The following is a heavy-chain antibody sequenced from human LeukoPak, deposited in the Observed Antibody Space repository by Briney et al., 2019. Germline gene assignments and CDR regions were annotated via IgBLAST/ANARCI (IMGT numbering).Heavy chain of an antibody. CDR1: GGTFSSYA. D-gene: IGHD2-15*01. J-gene: IGHJ5*02. CDR2: IIPIFGTA. V-gene: IGHV1-69*05. CDR3: ARDGLVVAGPYNWFDP. Sequence: SVXVSCKASGGTFSSYAISWVRQAPGQGLEWMGGIIPIFGTANYAQKFQGRVTITTAESTSTAYMELSSLRSEDTAVYYCARDGLVVAGPYNWFDPWGQGTLVTVSS.